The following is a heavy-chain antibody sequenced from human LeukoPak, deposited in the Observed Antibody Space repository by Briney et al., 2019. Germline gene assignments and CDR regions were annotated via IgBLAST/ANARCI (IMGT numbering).Heavy chain of an antibody. Sequence: GGSLRLSCAASGFTSSSYAMSWVRQAPGKGLEWVSAISGSGGSTYYADSVKGRFTISRDNSKNTLYLQMNSLRAEDTAVYYCASELVAQYCYYYYMDVWGKGTTVTVSS. CDR3: ASELVAQYCYYYYMDV. D-gene: IGHD6-6*01. CDR2: ISGSGGST. J-gene: IGHJ6*03. V-gene: IGHV3-23*01. CDR1: GFTSSSYA.